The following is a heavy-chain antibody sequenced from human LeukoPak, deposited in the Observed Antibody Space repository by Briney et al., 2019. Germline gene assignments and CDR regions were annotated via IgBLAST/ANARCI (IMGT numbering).Heavy chain of an antibody. Sequence: GASVKVSCKASGYTFTSYGISWVRQAPGQGLEWMGWISAYNGNTNYAQKLQGRVTMTTDTSTSTAYMELRSLRSDDTAVYYCARELIYYDSRGYYDDAFDIWGQGTMVTVSS. CDR1: GYTFTSYG. CDR3: ARELIYYDSRGYYDDAFDI. V-gene: IGHV1-18*01. J-gene: IGHJ3*02. CDR2: ISAYNGNT. D-gene: IGHD3-22*01.